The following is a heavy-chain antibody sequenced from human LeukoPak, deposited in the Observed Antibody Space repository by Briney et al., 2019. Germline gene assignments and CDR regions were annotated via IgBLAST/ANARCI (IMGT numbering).Heavy chain of an antibody. Sequence: SGASLRLSCAASGFTFSSYAMSWVRQAPGKGLEWVSAISGSGGSTYYADSVKGRFTISRDNSENTLYLQMNSMRAEDTAVYYCAKDIAALPYYYYYYGMDVWGQGTTVTVSS. J-gene: IGHJ6*02. D-gene: IGHD6-13*01. CDR1: GFTFSSYA. V-gene: IGHV3-23*01. CDR2: ISGSGGST. CDR3: AKDIAALPYYYYYYGMDV.